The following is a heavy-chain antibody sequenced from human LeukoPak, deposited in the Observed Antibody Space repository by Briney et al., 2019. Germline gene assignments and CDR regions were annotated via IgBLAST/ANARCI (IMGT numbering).Heavy chain of an antibody. CDR1: GDSVSSNSAA. D-gene: IGHD5-18*01. V-gene: IGHV6-1*01. CDR2: TYYRSRWYN. CDR3: ARTDTAMVTH. Sequence: SQTLSLSCAISGDSVSSNSAAWNWLRQSPSRGLEWLGRTYYRSRWYNDYAVSVKTRITINPDTSKNQFSLQLNSVTPEDTAVYYCARTDTAMVTHWGQGTLVTVSS. J-gene: IGHJ4*02.